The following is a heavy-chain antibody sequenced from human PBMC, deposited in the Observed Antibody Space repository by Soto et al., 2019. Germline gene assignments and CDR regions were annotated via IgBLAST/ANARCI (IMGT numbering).Heavy chain of an antibody. CDR2: IHNDGRST. V-gene: IGHV3-74*01. CDR1: GFTFSDYW. Sequence: EVQLVESGGGLVQPGGSLRLSCAASGFTFSDYWMHWVRQTPGKGLMWISRIHNDGRSTDNADSVKGRFTISRDNARNTLYLQMNSLRAEDTAVYYCARSTWQNYFDSWGQGTLVTVSS. CDR3: ARSTWQNYFDS. J-gene: IGHJ4*02.